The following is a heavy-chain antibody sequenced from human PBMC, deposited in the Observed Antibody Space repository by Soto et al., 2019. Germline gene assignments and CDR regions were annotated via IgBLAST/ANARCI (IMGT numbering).Heavy chain of an antibody. CDR2: IRSKANSYAT. CDR3: TSGGWELLNWFDP. Sequence: GGSLRLSCAASGFTFSGSAMHWVRQASGKGLEWVGRIRSKANSYATAYAASEKGRFTISRDDSKNTAYLQMNSLKTEDTAVYYCTSGGWELLNWFDPWGQGTLVTVSS. CDR1: GFTFSGSA. J-gene: IGHJ5*02. D-gene: IGHD1-26*01. V-gene: IGHV3-73*01.